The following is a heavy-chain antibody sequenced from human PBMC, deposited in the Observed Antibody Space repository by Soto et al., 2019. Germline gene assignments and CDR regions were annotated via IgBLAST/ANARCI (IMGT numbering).Heavy chain of an antibody. J-gene: IGHJ4*02. CDR3: ARHHVSSGYYLEGLGD. D-gene: IGHD3-22*01. CDR2: IIPIFGTA. V-gene: IGHV1-69*12. CDR1: AGTFSSYA. Sequence: QVQLVQSGAEVKKPGSSVKVSCKASAGTFSSYAISWVRQAPGQGLEWMGGIIPIFGTANYAQKFQGRVTITADESTSTGYMELRSRRSEDTAVYYCARHHVSSGYYLEGLGDWGQGTLVTVSS.